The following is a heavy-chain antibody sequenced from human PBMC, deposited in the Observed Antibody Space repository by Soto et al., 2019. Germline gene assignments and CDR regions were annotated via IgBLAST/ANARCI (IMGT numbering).Heavy chain of an antibody. CDR1: GFTFSNFG. CDR3: AKGLEVGRVLSGTRGLDV. CDR2: ISYDGRSE. Sequence: PGGSLRLSCVGSGFTFSNFGMHWVRQAPGKGLEWVAGISYDGRSESYVDSVRGRFTLSRDNSKNTLSLQMISLRPEDTGVYYCAKGLEVGRVLSGTRGLDVRGQGTTVPVS. J-gene: IGHJ6*01. V-gene: IGHV3-30*18. D-gene: IGHD6-13*01.